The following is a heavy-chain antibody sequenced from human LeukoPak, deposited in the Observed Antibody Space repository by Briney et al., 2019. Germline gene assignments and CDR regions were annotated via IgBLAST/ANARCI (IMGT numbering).Heavy chain of an antibody. V-gene: IGHV5-10-1*01. CDR1: GYSFTRHW. CDR3: ARHSLCGGDCYFDF. Sequence: GESLKISCKGSGYSFTRHWISWVRQMPGKGLEWMGRIDPSDSYTNYNPSFQGHVTISVDTPISTAYLHWRNLQASDTAMYYCARHSLCGGDCYFDFWGPAALVTVSS. CDR2: IDPSDSYT. J-gene: IGHJ4*02. D-gene: IGHD2-21*02.